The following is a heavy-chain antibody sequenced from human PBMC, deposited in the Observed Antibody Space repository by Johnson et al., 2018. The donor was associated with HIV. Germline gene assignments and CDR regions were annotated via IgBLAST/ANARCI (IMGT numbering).Heavy chain of an antibody. V-gene: IGHV3-11*04. D-gene: IGHD2-21*01. Sequence: VQLVESGGGLVKPGGSLRLSCAASGFTFSDYYMSWIRQAPGKGLEWVSYISSSGSTRYYADSVKGRFTISTDNAKNSLYLQMHSLRAEDTALYYCAGGGGDCGGDCFLGAFDIWGQGTMVTVSS. CDR3: AGGGGDCGGDCFLGAFDI. CDR1: GFTFSDYY. J-gene: IGHJ3*02. CDR2: ISSSGSTR.